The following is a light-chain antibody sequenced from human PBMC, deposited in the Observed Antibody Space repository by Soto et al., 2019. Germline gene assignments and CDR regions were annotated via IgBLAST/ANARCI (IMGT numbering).Light chain of an antibody. Sequence: EIIMTQSPATLSVSPGERATLSCRASQSINRNLAWYQQKPGQAPRLLFYGASSRATGVPDRFSGSGSGTDFTLNIDSVEADDFAVYYCQQYKNWPPITFGQGTRLEIK. CDR1: QSINRN. CDR3: QQYKNWPPIT. CDR2: GAS. V-gene: IGKV3D-15*01. J-gene: IGKJ5*01.